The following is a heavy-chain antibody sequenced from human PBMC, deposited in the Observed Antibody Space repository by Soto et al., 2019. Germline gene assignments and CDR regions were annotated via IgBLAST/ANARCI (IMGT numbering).Heavy chain of an antibody. CDR1: GGSISCGRYY. V-gene: IGHV4-31*03. J-gene: IGHJ6*01. CDR3: TRDRGFGMDV. CDR2: IYDNGIT. Sequence: QVPLQESGPGLVKPSQTLSLTCNVSGGSISCGRYYWNWIRQHPGKGLEWIGNIYDNGITYYNPSLKSRVIISEDTSKTQCSLRLSSVTAADTAVYYCTRDRGFGMDVWGQGTTVTVSS.